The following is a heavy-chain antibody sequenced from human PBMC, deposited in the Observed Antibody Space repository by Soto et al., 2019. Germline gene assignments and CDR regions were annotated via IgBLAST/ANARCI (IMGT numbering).Heavy chain of an antibody. CDR3: ARAVDTAMVIDY. Sequence: SETLSLTCAVYGGSFSGYYWSWIRQPPGKGLEWIGEINHSGSTNYNPSLKSRVTISVDTSKNQFSLKLSSATAADTAVYYCARAVDTAMVIDYWGQGTLVTVSS. V-gene: IGHV4-34*01. CDR2: INHSGST. J-gene: IGHJ4*02. CDR1: GGSFSGYY. D-gene: IGHD5-18*01.